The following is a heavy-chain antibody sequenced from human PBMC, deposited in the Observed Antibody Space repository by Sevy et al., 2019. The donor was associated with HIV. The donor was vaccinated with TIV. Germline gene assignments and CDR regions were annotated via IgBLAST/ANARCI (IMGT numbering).Heavy chain of an antibody. CDR1: GFTLRTYA. CDR3: AGVRYDSSGSFDAFDI. V-gene: IGHV3-23*01. Sequence: GESLKISCVASGFTLRTYAMNWVRQAPGKGLKWVSTIFKSGDVTYYADSVKGRFTIARDNSKNTVYLHMNSLRAEDTALYFCAGVRYDSSGSFDAFDIWGQGTMVTVSS. J-gene: IGHJ3*02. D-gene: IGHD3-22*01. CDR2: IFKSGDVT.